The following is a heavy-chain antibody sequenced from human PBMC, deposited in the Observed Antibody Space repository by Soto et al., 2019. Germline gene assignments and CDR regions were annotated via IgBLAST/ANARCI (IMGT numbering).Heavy chain of an antibody. J-gene: IGHJ5*02. D-gene: IGHD3-9*01. CDR2: IWYDGSNK. CDR3: ARDGSDILTRYEENWIDP. V-gene: IGHV3-33*01. Sequence: PGGSLRLSCAASGFTFSSYGMHWVRQAPGKGLEWVAVIWYDGSNKYYADSVKGRFTISRDNSKNTLYLQMNSLRAEDTAVYYCARDGSDILTRYEENWIDPWGQATLVTVSS. CDR1: GFTFSSYG.